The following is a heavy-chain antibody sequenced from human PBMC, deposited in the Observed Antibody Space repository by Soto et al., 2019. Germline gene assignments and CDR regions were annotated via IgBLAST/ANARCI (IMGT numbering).Heavy chain of an antibody. CDR1: GGSISGSY. CDR2: VYYTGST. CDR3: ARSVAVPGAHIDY. D-gene: IGHD6-19*01. J-gene: IGHJ4*02. V-gene: IGHV4-59*01. Sequence: SETLSLTCSVSGGSISGSYWSWIRQSPGKGLEGLGYVYYTGSTNYSPSLRSRVSISVDTSKNEFSLRLSSVTAAEAAVYFCARSVAVPGAHIDYWGQGTQVTVSS.